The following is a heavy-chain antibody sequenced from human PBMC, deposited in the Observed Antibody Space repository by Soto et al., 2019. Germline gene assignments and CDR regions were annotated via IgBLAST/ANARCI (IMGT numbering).Heavy chain of an antibody. Sequence: SSETLSLTCTVSGGSISSCGYYWSWIRQHPGKGLEWIGYIYYSGSTYYNPSLKSRVTISVDTSKNQFSLKLSSVTAADTAVYYCARDTRYYDSSGYYWEYYYYGMDVWGQGTTVTVSS. CDR1: GGSISSCGYY. J-gene: IGHJ6*02. D-gene: IGHD3-22*01. CDR3: ARDTRYYDSSGYYWEYYYYGMDV. CDR2: IYYSGST. V-gene: IGHV4-31*03.